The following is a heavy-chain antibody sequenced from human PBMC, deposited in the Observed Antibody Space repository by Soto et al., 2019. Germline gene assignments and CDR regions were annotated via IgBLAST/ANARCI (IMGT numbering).Heavy chain of an antibody. J-gene: IGHJ6*02. D-gene: IGHD5-12*01. CDR2: IWYDGSNK. CDR3: ARDPRWLPIPDGYGMDV. V-gene: IGHV3-33*01. CDR1: GFTFSSYG. Sequence: QVQLVDSGGGVVQPGRSLRLSCAASGFTFSSYGMHWVRHTPGKGLECVAVIWYDGSNKYSADSVKGRFTNSRNNAKNTLYLKINGMRAEDTAVYCCARDPRWLPIPDGYGMDVWGQGTTVTVSS.